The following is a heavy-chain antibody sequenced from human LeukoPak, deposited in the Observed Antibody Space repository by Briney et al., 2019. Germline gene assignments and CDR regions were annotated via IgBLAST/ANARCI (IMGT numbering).Heavy chain of an antibody. CDR3: AKSLGRWLPYGMDV. CDR1: GFTFSSYA. D-gene: IGHD5-24*01. V-gene: IGHV3-23*01. Sequence: GGSLRLSCAASGFTFSSYAMSWVRQAPGKGLEWVSAISGSGGSTYYADSVKGRFTISRDNSKSTLYLQMNSLRAEDTAVYYCAKSLGRWLPYGMDVWGQGTTVTVSS. CDR2: ISGSGGST. J-gene: IGHJ6*02.